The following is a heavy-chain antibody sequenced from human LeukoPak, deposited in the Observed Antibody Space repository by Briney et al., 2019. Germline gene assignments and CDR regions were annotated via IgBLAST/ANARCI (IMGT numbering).Heavy chain of an antibody. D-gene: IGHD5-18*01. CDR2: IGHDGGT. Sequence: GGSLRLSCAASGFTFSSYGMHWVRQAPGKGLEWVSGIGHDGGTYYAVSVKGRFTISRESVKNSLYLQMNSLRPGDTALYYCVRGGHTAMADYWGQGTLVTVSS. CDR3: VRGGHTAMADY. J-gene: IGHJ4*02. V-gene: IGHV3-13*01. CDR1: GFTFSSYG.